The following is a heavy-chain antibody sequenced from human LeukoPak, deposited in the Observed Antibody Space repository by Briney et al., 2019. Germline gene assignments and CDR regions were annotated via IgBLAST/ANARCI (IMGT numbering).Heavy chain of an antibody. CDR1: GFTFSSYV. CDR2: ISNGGSST. J-gene: IGHJ4*02. V-gene: IGHV3-23*01. D-gene: IGHD6-19*01. Sequence: PGGSPRLSCAASGFTFSSYVMTWVRQAPGKGLEWVSGISNGGSSTYYADSVKGRFTISRDNSKNTLYLQMNSLRAEDTAVYYCAKGSSGWYWDYWGQGTLVTVSS. CDR3: AKGSSGWYWDY.